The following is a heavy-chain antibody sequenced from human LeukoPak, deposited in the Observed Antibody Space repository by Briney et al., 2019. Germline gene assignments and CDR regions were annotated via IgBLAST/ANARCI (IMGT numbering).Heavy chain of an antibody. CDR1: GFTFSSYS. Sequence: GGSLRLSCAASGFTFSSYSMNWVRQAPGKGLEWVSSISSSSSYIYYADSVKGRFTISRDNAKNSLYLQMNSLRAEDTAVYYGARGSYSYVLPGGGYFDYWGQGTLVTVSS. D-gene: IGHD5-18*01. J-gene: IGHJ4*02. CDR2: ISSSSSYI. V-gene: IGHV3-21*01. CDR3: ARGSYSYVLPGGGYFDY.